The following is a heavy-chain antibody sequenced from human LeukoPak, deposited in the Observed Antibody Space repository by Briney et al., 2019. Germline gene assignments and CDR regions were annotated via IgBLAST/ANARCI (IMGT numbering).Heavy chain of an antibody. CDR1: GFTFSSNY. CDR2: IYSGGST. Sequence: GGSLRLSCAASGFTFSSNYMSWVRQAPGKGLEWVSVIYSGGSTYYADSVKGRFTISRDNSKNTLYLQMNSLRAEDTAVYFCAREPIKKNTADGGDYWGQGTLVTVSS. J-gene: IGHJ4*02. D-gene: IGHD5-12*01. CDR3: AREPIKKNTADGGDY. V-gene: IGHV3-53*01.